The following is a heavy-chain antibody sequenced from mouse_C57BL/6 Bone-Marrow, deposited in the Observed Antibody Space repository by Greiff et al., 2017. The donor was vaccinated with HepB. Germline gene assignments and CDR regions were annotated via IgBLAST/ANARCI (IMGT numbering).Heavy chain of an antibody. CDR2: INPSNGGT. J-gene: IGHJ3*01. Sequence: VQLQQPGTELVKPGASVKLSCKASGYTFTSYWMHWVKQRPGQGLEWIGNINPSNGGTNYNEKLKSKATLTVDKSYSTAYMQLSSLTSEDSAVYSGAREAHYSNYGWFAYWGQGTLVTVSA. CDR3: AREAHYSNYGWFAY. V-gene: IGHV1-53*01. CDR1: GYTFTSYW. D-gene: IGHD2-5*01.